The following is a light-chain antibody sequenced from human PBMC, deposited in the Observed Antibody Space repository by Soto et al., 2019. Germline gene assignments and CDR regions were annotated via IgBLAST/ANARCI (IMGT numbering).Light chain of an antibody. CDR1: SSDVGGYNY. CDR3: SSHTSSSTVV. J-gene: IGLJ2*01. V-gene: IGLV2-14*01. CDR2: EVS. Sequence: QSALTQPASVSGSPGQSITISCTGYSSDVGGYNYVSWYQHHPGKAPKLMIYEVSKRPSGVSNRFSGSKSGNTASLTISGLQAEDEADYYCSSHTSSSTVVFGGGTKVTVL.